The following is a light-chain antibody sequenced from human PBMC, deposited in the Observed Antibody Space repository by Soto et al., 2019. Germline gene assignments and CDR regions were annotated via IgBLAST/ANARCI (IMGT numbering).Light chain of an antibody. V-gene: IGLV2-11*01. CDR3: FSYVDNYILM. CDR1: TNDVGRFNL. J-gene: IGLJ3*02. Sequence: QSALAQPRSVSGSPGQSVSISCTGTTNDVGRFNLVSWYQQLPGKAPRLIIHNVDQRPSGVPDRFSASKSGTTATLTISGLQAEDEADYHCFSYVDNYILMFGGGTKVTVL. CDR2: NVD.